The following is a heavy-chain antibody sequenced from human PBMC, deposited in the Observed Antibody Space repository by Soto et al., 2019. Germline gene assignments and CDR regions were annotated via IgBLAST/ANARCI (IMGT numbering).Heavy chain of an antibody. CDR2: IKPDGSET. D-gene: IGHD2-21*02. CDR1: GLTFSSHW. Sequence: QPGGSLRLSCAASGLTFSSHWMTWVRQTPGEGLQWVAAIKPDGSETFYVDSVKGRFTISRDNARNSLFLQMDSLRAEDTAVYYCTSRPSGMTYHAVFDFWGQGTLVTVSS. CDR3: TSRPSGMTYHAVFDF. V-gene: IGHV3-7*03. J-gene: IGHJ4*02.